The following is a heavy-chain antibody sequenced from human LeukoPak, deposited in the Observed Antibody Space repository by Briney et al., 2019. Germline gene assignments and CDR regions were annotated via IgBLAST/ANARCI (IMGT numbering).Heavy chain of an antibody. CDR1: GGSISSSSYY. CDR3: ARHRVVPAVDNQDY. V-gene: IGHV4-39*01. J-gene: IGHJ4*02. CDR2: IYYSGST. D-gene: IGHD2-2*01. Sequence: SETLSLTCTVSGGSISSSSYYWGWIRQPPGKGLEWIGSIYYSGSTYYNPSLKSRVTISVDTSKNQFSLKLSSVTAADTAVYYCARHRVVPAVDNQDYWGQGTLVTVSS.